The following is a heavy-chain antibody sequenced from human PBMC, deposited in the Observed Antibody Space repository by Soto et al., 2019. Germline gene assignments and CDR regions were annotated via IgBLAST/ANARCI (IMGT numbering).Heavy chain of an antibody. CDR2: IIPILGIA. V-gene: IGHV1-69*02. CDR3: ASDAHAPLGAVTTDY. J-gene: IGHJ4*02. CDR1: GGTFSSYT. Sequence: QVQLVQSGAEVKKPGSSVKVSCKASGGTFSSYTISWVRQAPGQGLEWMGRIIPILGIANYAQKFQGRVTTTADKSTSTGCMELSSLRSEDTAVYYCASDAHAPLGAVTTDYWGQGTLVIVFS. D-gene: IGHD3-16*01.